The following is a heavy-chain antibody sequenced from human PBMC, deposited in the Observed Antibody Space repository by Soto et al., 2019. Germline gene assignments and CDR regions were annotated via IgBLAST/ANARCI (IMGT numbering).Heavy chain of an antibody. CDR3: ARERLRFYAFDI. CDR1: GGTFSSYA. Sequence: EASVKVSCKASGGTFSSYAISWVRQAPGQGLEWMGGIIPIFGTANYAQKFQGRVTITADESTSTAYMELSSLRSEDTAVYYCARERLRFYAFDIWGQGTMVTVSS. CDR2: IIPIFGTA. J-gene: IGHJ3*02. D-gene: IGHD3-3*01. V-gene: IGHV1-69*13.